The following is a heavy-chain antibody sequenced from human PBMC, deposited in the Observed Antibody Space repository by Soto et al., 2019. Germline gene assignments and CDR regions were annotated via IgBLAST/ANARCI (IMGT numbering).Heavy chain of an antibody. D-gene: IGHD2-15*01. Sequence: ASVKVSCKASGGTFSSYAISWVRQAPGQGLEWMGGIIPIFGTANYAQKFQGRVTITADESTSTAYMELSSLRSEDTAVYYCARDSKGWTGFDPWGQGTLVTVSS. J-gene: IGHJ5*02. CDR3: ARDSKGWTGFDP. CDR2: IIPIFGTA. V-gene: IGHV1-69*01. CDR1: GGTFSSYA.